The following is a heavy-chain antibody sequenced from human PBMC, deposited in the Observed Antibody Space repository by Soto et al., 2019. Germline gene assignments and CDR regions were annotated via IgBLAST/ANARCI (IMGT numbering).Heavy chain of an antibody. CDR2: ISGSGGST. D-gene: IGHD3-22*01. CDR1: GFTFSSYA. Sequence: GGSLRLSCAASGFTFSSYAMSWVRQAPGKGLEWVSAISGSGGSTYYADSVKGRFTISRDNSKNTLYLQMNSLRAEDTAVYYCAKDKSSDYYDSSGGLNAFDIWGQGTMVT. J-gene: IGHJ3*02. V-gene: IGHV3-23*01. CDR3: AKDKSSDYYDSSGGLNAFDI.